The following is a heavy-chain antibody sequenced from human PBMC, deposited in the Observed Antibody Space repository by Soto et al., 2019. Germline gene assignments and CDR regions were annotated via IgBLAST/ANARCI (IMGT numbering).Heavy chain of an antibody. V-gene: IGHV3-23*01. J-gene: IGHJ4*02. CDR3: AKGWGGGSYVPSGVDY. CDR2: ISGSGGST. D-gene: IGHD1-26*01. CDR1: GFTFSSYA. Sequence: EVQLLESGGGLVQPGGSLRLSCAASGFTFSSYAMSWVRQAPGKGLEWVSAISGSGGSTYYADSVKGRFTISRDNSKNTLYRQMNSLRAEDTAVYYCAKGWGGGSYVPSGVDYWGQGTLVTVSS.